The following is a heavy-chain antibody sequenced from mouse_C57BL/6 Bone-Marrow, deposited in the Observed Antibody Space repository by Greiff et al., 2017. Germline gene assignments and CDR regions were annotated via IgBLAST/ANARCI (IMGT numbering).Heavy chain of an antibody. V-gene: IGHV1-55*01. CDR1: GYTFTSYW. D-gene: IGHD1-1*01. CDR2: IYPGSGST. Sequence: VQLQQPGAELVKPGASVKMSCKASGYTFTSYWITWVKQRPGQGLEWIGDIYPGSGSTNYNEKFKSKATLTVDTSSSTAYMQLSSLTSEDSAVYYCARERFYYYGRSDYRGQGTTLTVSS. CDR3: ARERFYYYGRSDY. J-gene: IGHJ2*01.